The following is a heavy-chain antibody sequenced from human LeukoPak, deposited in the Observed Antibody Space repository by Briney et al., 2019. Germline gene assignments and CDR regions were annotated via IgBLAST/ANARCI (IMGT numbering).Heavy chain of an antibody. Sequence: GGSLRLSCAASGFTSSSYGMHWVRQAPGKGLEWVAVISYDGSNKYYADSVKGRFTISRDNSKNTLYLQMNSLRAEDTAVYYCAKVGVFTISRYYYYGMDVWGQGTTVTVSS. CDR1: GFTSSSYG. CDR3: AKVGVFTISRYYYYGMDV. D-gene: IGHD3-3*01. V-gene: IGHV3-30*18. J-gene: IGHJ6*02. CDR2: ISYDGSNK.